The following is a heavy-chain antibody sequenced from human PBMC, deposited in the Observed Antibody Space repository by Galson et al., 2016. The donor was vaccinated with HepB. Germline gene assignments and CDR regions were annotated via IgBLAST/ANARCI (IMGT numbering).Heavy chain of an antibody. D-gene: IGHD5-18*01. Sequence: ETLSLTCTVSGDSISPYYWSWIRQPPGKGLEWIAYIYYTGNTNYNPSLKSRVTISLDTSKNQFSLKLSSVTAADTAVYYCARDARNSAIDYFDYWGQGTLVTVSS. CDR1: GDSISPYY. CDR3: ARDARNSAIDYFDY. J-gene: IGHJ4*02. V-gene: IGHV4-59*01. CDR2: IYYTGNT.